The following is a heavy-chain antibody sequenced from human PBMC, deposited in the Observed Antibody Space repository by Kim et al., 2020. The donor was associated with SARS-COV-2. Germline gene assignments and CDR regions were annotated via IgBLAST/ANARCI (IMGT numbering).Heavy chain of an antibody. CDR1: GYTFTTYH. J-gene: IGHJ4*02. CDR2: MKSSGDKS. D-gene: IGHD1-1*01. V-gene: IGHV1-46*01. CDR3: VRDLNDGAEDY. Sequence: ASVKVSCKASGYTFTTYHMHWVRQAPGHGLEWMGIMKSSGDKSFSAQKFQGSLTLTADTSASTVYMELTGLTSNDTAVYFCVRDLNDGAEDYWGQGTLVIVSS.